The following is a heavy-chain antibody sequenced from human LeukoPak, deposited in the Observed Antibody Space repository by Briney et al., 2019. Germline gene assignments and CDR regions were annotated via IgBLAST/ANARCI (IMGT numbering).Heavy chain of an antibody. CDR3: VRDGRPLDY. CDR2: IKQDGGER. Sequence: GGSLRLSCAASGFTFGDTWMTWVRQPPGKGLEWVANIKQDGGERYYVDSVRGRFTISRDNSKNSLYLQMNSLRAEDTAVYYCVRDGRPLDYWGQGTLVIVS. V-gene: IGHV3-7*01. D-gene: IGHD3/OR15-3a*01. CDR1: GFTFGDTW. J-gene: IGHJ4*02.